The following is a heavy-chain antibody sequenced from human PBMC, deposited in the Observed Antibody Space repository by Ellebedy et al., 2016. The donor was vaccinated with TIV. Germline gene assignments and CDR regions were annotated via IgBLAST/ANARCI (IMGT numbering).Heavy chain of an antibody. J-gene: IGHJ4*02. CDR1: GFTFSSYA. D-gene: IGHD1-1*01. CDR2: ISGSGGST. Sequence: GGSLRLSCAASGFTFSSYAMHWVRQAPGKGLEWVSAISGSGGSTYYADSVKGRFTIFRDNSKNTLYLQMNSLRAEDTAVYYCARALGTETDYWGQGTLVTVSS. V-gene: IGHV3-23*01. CDR3: ARALGTETDY.